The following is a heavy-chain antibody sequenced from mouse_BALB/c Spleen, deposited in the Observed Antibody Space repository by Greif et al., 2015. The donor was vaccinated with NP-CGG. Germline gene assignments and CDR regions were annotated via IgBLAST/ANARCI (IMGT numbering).Heavy chain of an antibody. CDR3: ARGGTGFDY. CDR1: GFTFSDYY. CDR2: ISDGGSYT. J-gene: IGHJ2*01. Sequence: EVKVVESGGGLVKPGGSLKLSCAASGFTFSDYYMYWVRQTPEKRLEWVATISDGGSYTYYPDSVKGRFTISRDNAKNNLYLQMCSLKSEDTAMYYCARGGTGFDYWGQGTTLTVSS. D-gene: IGHD3-3*01. V-gene: IGHV5-4*02.